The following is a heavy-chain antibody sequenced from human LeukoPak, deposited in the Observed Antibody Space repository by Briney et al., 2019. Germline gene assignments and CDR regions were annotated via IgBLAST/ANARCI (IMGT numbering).Heavy chain of an antibody. CDR3: ARDLNWETY. CDR2: IYYSGST. Sequence: SETLSLTCAVYGGSFSSYYWSWIRQPPGKGLEWIGYIYYSGSTNYNPSLKSRVTISVDTSKKQFSLKLSSVTAADTAVYYCARDLNWETYWGQGTLVSVSS. CDR1: GGSFSSYY. J-gene: IGHJ4*02. V-gene: IGHV4-59*12. D-gene: IGHD7-27*01.